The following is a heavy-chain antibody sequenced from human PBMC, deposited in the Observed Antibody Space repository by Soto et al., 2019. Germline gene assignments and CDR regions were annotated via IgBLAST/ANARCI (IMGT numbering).Heavy chain of an antibody. D-gene: IGHD5-18*01. CDR3: ERKGYSYGQADY. CDR2: IYYSGST. V-gene: IGHV4-39*01. CDR1: GGSISSSSYY. J-gene: IGHJ4*02. Sequence: SETLSLTCTVSGGSISSSSYYWGWTRQPPGKGLEWIGSIYYSGSTYYNPSLKSRVTISVDTSKNQFSLKLSSVTAADTAVYYSERKGYSYGQADYWGQGTLVTVSS.